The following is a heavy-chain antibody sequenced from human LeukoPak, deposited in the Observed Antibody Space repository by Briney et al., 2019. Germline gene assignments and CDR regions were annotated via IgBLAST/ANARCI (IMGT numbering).Heavy chain of an antibody. J-gene: IGHJ4*02. CDR2: IYSGGST. D-gene: IGHD3-22*01. CDR3: ARQTIDDSSGYYDY. CDR1: GFTVSSNY. Sequence: GGSLRLSCAASGFTVSSNYMSWVRQAPGKGLEWVSVIYSGGSTYYADSVKGRFTISRDNSKNTLYLRMNSLRAEDTAVYYCARQTIDDSSGYYDYWGQGTLVTVSS. V-gene: IGHV3-66*02.